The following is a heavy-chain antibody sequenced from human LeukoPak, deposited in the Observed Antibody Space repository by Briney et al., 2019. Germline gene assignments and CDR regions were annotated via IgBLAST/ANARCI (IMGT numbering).Heavy chain of an antibody. Sequence: PSQTLSLTCTVSGGSISSGDYYWSWIRQPPGKGLEWIGYIYYSGSTYYNPSLKSRVTISVDTSKNQFSLKLSSVTAADTAVYYCARVRGIAARPDYNWFDPWGQGTLVTVSS. CDR3: ARVRGIAARPDYNWFDP. J-gene: IGHJ5*02. V-gene: IGHV4-30-4*08. D-gene: IGHD6-6*01. CDR1: GGSISSGDYY. CDR2: IYYSGST.